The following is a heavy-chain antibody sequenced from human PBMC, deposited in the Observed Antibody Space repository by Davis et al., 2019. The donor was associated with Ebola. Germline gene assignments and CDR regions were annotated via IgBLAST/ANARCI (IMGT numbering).Heavy chain of an antibody. V-gene: IGHV3-30-3*01. Sequence: GGSLRLSCAASGFTFSSYAMHWVRQAPGKGLEWVAVISYDGSNTYYADSVKGRFTISRDNSKNTLYLQMNSLRAEDTAVYYCARDYRCLAARRHGVSYYGMDVWGKGTTVTVSS. CDR3: ARDYRCLAARRHGVSYYGMDV. J-gene: IGHJ6*04. CDR2: ISYDGSNT. CDR1: GFTFSSYA. D-gene: IGHD6-6*01.